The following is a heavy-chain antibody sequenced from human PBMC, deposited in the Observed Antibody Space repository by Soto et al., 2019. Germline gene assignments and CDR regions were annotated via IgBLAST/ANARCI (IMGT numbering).Heavy chain of an antibody. V-gene: IGHV4-31*11. CDR2: IYYSGST. Sequence: SQPISLTYAVACGTIINGGYSCSRKQQPPGKGLEWIGYIYYSGSTYYNPSLKSRVTISVDTSKNQFSLKLSSVTAADTAVYYCARGGDIVVVPAATPFDYWGQGTLVTVSS. D-gene: IGHD2-2*02. CDR3: ARGGDIVVVPAATPFDY. J-gene: IGHJ4*02. CDR1: CGTIINGGYS.